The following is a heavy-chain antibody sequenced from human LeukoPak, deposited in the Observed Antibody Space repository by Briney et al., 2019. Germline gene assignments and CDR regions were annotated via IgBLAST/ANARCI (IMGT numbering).Heavy chain of an antibody. CDR2: ISAYNGDT. V-gene: IGHV1-18*01. CDR1: GYAFTSYG. J-gene: IGHJ5*02. Sequence: ASVKVSCKASGYAFTSYGISWVRQAPGQGLEWMGWISAYNGDTNYAQILQGRVTMTTDTSTSTAYMELRSLRSDDTAVYYCARVVYGDYNWFDPWGQGTLVTVSS. CDR3: ARVVYGDYNWFDP. D-gene: IGHD4-17*01.